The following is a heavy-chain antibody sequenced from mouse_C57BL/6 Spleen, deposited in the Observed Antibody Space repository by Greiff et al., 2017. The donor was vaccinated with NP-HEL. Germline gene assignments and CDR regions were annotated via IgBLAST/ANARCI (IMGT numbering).Heavy chain of an antibody. D-gene: IGHD2-5*01. CDR3: AKPRMGSNSGYFDV. CDR1: GYTFTDYY. J-gene: IGHJ1*03. V-gene: IGHV1-26*01. CDR2: INPNNGGT. Sequence: VQLQQSGPELVKPGASVKISCKASGYTFTDYYMNWVKQSHGKSLEWIGDINPNNGGTSYNQKFKGKATLTVDKSSSTAYMELRSLTSEDSAVYYCAKPRMGSNSGYFDVWGTGTTVTVSS.